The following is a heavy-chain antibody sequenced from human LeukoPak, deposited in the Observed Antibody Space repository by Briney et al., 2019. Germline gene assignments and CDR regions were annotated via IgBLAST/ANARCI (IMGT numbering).Heavy chain of an antibody. CDR1: GYTFTGYY. Sequence: ASVKVSCKSSGYTFTGYYMHWVRQAPGQGHEWMGWINPNSGGTNYAQKFQGRVTMTRDTSISTAYMELSRLRSDDTAVYYCARGQLRLRSPLYNWNVGGYWGQGTLVTVSS. CDR3: ARGQLRLRSPLYNWNVGGY. D-gene: IGHD1-1*01. J-gene: IGHJ4*02. CDR2: INPNSGGT. V-gene: IGHV1-2*02.